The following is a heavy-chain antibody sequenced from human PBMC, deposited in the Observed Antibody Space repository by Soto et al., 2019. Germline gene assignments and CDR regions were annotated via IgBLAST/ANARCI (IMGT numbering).Heavy chain of an antibody. J-gene: IGHJ4*02. CDR3: ARWSYLDY. Sequence: GGSLSLSCAASGFSFGSYALSWVRHAPGKGLEWVSTISGSDGKTFYADSVKGRFSISRDTSQSTLYLQMNSLRADDTAIYYCARWSYLDYWGQGTRVTVSS. CDR2: ISGSDGKT. CDR1: GFSFGSYA. V-gene: IGHV3-23*01. D-gene: IGHD3-3*01.